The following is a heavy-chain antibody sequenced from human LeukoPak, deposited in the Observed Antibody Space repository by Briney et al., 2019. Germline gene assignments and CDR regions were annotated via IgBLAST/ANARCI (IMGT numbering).Heavy chain of an antibody. CDR1: GFXFSSXX. Sequence: GGSLRLSCAASGFXFSSXXXXWXXXXXXXXXXXXXXISGSGGSTYYADSVKGRFTISRDNSKNTLYLQMNSLRAEDTAVYYCAKDRPRIAAAGKIDYWGQGTLVTVSS. CDR2: ISGSGGST. V-gene: IGHV3-23*01. CDR3: AKDRPRIAAAGKIDY. J-gene: IGHJ4*02. D-gene: IGHD6-13*01.